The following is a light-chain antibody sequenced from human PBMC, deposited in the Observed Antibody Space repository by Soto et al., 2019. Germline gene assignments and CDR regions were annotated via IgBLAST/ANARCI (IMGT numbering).Light chain of an antibody. CDR3: QQYGSSPRT. CDR2: DAS. V-gene: IGKV3-15*01. Sequence: EIVMTQSPATLSVSPGERATLSCRASQSISSNLAWYQQKPGQAPRLLIYDASTRATGIPARFSGSGSGADFTLTISRLEPEDFAVYYCQQYGSSPRTFGQGTKVDIK. CDR1: QSISSN. J-gene: IGKJ1*01.